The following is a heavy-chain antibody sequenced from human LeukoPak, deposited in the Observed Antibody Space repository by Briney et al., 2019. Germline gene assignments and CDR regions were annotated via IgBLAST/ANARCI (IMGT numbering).Heavy chain of an antibody. CDR2: INTDGCST. V-gene: IGHV3-74*01. CDR1: GFTFSSYW. Sequence: GGSLRLSCAASGFTFSSYWMHWVRQAPGKGLVWVSRINTDGCSTSYADSVKGRFTISRDNAKNTLYLQMNSLRAEDTAVYYCARDRDFWSGPFDYWGQGTLVTVSS. D-gene: IGHD3-3*01. J-gene: IGHJ4*02. CDR3: ARDRDFWSGPFDY.